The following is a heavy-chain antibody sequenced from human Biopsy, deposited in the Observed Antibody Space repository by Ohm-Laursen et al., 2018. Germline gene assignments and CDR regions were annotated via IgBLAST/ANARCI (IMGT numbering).Heavy chain of an antibody. D-gene: IGHD7-27*01. CDR3: ARLTGDPSY. CDR2: IYYTGHT. J-gene: IGHJ4*02. V-gene: IGHV4-59*07. Sequence: SVTLSLTCTVSGGSIKSYYWNWIRQSPGQGLEWIGFIYYTGHTNYNPSLKSRATISVDTSKNQFSLKVISVTAADTAVYYCARLTGDPSYWGQGILVTVSS. CDR1: GGSIKSYY.